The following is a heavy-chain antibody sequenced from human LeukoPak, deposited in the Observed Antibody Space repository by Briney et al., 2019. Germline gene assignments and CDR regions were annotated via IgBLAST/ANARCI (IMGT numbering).Heavy chain of an antibody. CDR1: GFTFSSYE. CDR2: ISSSGSTI. CDR3: ARSRHYYGLGSLLGPFHDYMDV. V-gene: IGHV3-48*03. J-gene: IGHJ6*03. D-gene: IGHD3-10*01. Sequence: GGSLRLSCAASGFTFSSYEMNWVRQAPGKGLEWVSYISSSGSTIYYADSVKGRFTISRDNAKNSLYLQMNSLRAEDTALYYCARSRHYYGLGSLLGPFHDYMDVWGKGTTVTVSS.